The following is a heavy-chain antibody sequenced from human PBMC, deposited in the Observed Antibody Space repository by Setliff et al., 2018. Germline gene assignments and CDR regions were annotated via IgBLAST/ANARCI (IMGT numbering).Heavy chain of an antibody. Sequence: GGSLSLSCAASGFTFSYAWMHWVRQAPGKGLEWVGRSKSKTAGGAIDYAAPVKGRFTISIDDSKNTLYLQMSSLRAEDTAIYYCAKGGGSRVLVPAAIFEPTDGKDYWGQGILVTVSS. CDR2: SKSKTAGGAI. CDR1: GFTFSYAW. D-gene: IGHD2-2*01. V-gene: IGHV3-15*07. CDR3: AKGGGSRVLVPAAIFEPTDGKDY. J-gene: IGHJ4*02.